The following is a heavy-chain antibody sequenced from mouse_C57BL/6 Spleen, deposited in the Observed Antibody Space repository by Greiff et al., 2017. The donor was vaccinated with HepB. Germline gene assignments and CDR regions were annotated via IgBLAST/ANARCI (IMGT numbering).Heavy chain of an antibody. Sequence: EVKLMESGPGLVKPSQSLSLTCSVTGYSITSGYYWNWIRQFPGNKLEWMGYISYDGSNNYNPSLKNRISIPRDTSRNQFFLKLNSVTTEDTATYYCARDGIYRRFDCWGQGTTLTVST. CDR2: ISYDGSN. J-gene: IGHJ2*01. D-gene: IGHD2-3*01. V-gene: IGHV3-6*01. CDR1: GYSITSGYY. CDR3: ARDGIYRRFDC.